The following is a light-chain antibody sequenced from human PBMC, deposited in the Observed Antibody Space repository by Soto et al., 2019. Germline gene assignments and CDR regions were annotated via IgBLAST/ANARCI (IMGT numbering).Light chain of an antibody. CDR2: DAS. CDR1: QSVSSY. CDR3: QQRSNWPPGIFT. V-gene: IGKV3-11*01. J-gene: IGKJ3*01. Sequence: EIVLTQSPATLSLSPGERATLSCRASQSVSSYLAWYQQKPGQAPRLLIYDASNRATGIPARFSGSGSGTDFTLTISGLEPEDFAVYYCQQRSNWPPGIFTFGPGTKLDIK.